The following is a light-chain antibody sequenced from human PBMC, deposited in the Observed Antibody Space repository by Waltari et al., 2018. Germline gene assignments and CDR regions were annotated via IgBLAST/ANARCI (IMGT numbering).Light chain of an antibody. CDR1: ALPNQD. Sequence: SYELTQSPSLSVSPGQTARITCSGDALPNQDAYWYQQKPGQAPVLVMYKDSERPSRIPERFSGSSSGTTVTLTITAVQAEDDADYYCHSADNTNSYQVFGGGTKLTVL. CDR2: KDS. V-gene: IGLV3-25*03. J-gene: IGLJ2*01. CDR3: HSADNTNSYQV.